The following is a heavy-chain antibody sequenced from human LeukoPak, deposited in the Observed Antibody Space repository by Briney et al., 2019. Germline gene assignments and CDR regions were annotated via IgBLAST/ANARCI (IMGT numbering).Heavy chain of an antibody. CDR3: AVTVTTKNYYYYYYMDV. J-gene: IGHJ6*03. Sequence: SETLSLTCTVTGGSISSSSYYWGWIRQPPGKWLEWIGSIYYSGSTYYNPSLKSRVTISVDTSKNQFSLKLSSVTAADTAVYYCAVTVTTKNYYYYYYMDVWGKGTTVTVSS. D-gene: IGHD4-17*01. CDR1: GGSISSSSYY. CDR2: IYYSGST. V-gene: IGHV4-39*01.